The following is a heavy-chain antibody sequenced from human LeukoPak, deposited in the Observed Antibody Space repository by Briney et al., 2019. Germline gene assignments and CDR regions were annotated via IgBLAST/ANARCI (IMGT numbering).Heavy chain of an antibody. CDR3: ARAKVVVVPAAIGNAFDI. CDR2: IYYSGST. D-gene: IGHD2-2*02. J-gene: IGHJ3*02. CDR1: GGSISSYY. Sequence: PSETLSLTCTVSGGSISSYYWSWIRQPPGKGLEWIGYIYYSGSTNYNPSLKSRVTISVDTSKNQFSLKLSSVTAADTAVYYCARAKVVVVPAAIGNAFDIWGQGTMVTVSS. V-gene: IGHV4-59*01.